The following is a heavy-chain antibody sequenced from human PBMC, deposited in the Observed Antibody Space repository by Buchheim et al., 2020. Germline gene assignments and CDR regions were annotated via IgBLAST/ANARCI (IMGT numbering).Heavy chain of an antibody. J-gene: IGHJ6*02. CDR2: ISSSGSTI. CDR1: GFTFSSYE. V-gene: IGHV3-48*03. D-gene: IGHD6-6*01. CDR3: ARDPEYSSSSRGYYYYYGMDV. Sequence: EVQLVESGGGLVQPGGSLRLSCAASGFTFSSYEMNWVRQAPGKGLEWVSYISSSGSTIYYADSVKGRFTISRDNDKNSLYLQMNSLRAEDTAVYYCARDPEYSSSSRGYYYYYGMDVWGQGTT.